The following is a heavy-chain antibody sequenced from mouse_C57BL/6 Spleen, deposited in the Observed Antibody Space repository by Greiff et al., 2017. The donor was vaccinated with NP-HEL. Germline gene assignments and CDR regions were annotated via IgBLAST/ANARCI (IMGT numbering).Heavy chain of an antibody. V-gene: IGHV5-17*01. Sequence: EVQVVESGGGLVKPGGSLKLSCAASGFTFSDYGMHWVRQAPEKGLEWVAYISSGSSTIYYADTVKGRFTISRDNAKNTLFLQMTSLRSEDTAMYYCAKGDYGSRGYYAMDYWGQGTSVTVSS. D-gene: IGHD1-1*01. CDR1: GFTFSDYG. CDR2: ISSGSSTI. CDR3: AKGDYGSRGYYAMDY. J-gene: IGHJ4*01.